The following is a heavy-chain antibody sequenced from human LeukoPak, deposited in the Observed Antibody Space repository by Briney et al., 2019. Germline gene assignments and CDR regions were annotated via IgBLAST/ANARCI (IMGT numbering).Heavy chain of an antibody. J-gene: IGHJ4*02. V-gene: IGHV3-66*02. Sequence: GGSLRLSCTASGFTFGDYAMSWVRQAPGKGLEWVSVIYSGGNTYYSDSVKGRFTISRDNSKNTLYLQMNSLRAEDTAIYYCARDDVASVFDYWGQGTLVTVSS. CDR2: IYSGGNT. D-gene: IGHD3-16*01. CDR3: ARDDVASVFDY. CDR1: GFTFGDYA.